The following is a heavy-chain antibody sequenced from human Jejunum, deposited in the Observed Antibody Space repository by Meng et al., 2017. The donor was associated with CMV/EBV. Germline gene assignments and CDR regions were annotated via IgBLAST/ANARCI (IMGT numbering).Heavy chain of an antibody. CDR3: ATHKWEPKSDPMDY. CDR2: IDYRGTT. V-gene: IGHV4-39*01. CDR1: GSIGSLYYY. D-gene: IGHD1-26*01. J-gene: IGHJ4*02. Sequence: GSIGSLYYYCGWTRQPPGKGLEWIGNIDYRGTTYYNPSLRSRATMSVDTSRNQFSLRLSSVTAADTAVYYCATHKWEPKSDPMDYWGQGTLVTVSS.